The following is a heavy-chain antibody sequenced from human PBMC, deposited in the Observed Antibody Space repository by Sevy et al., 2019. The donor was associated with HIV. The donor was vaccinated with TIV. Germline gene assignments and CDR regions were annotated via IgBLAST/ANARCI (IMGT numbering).Heavy chain of an antibody. V-gene: IGHV4-61*01. Sequence: SETLSLTCTVSGGSVSSGSYYWSWIRQPPGKGLEWIGHIYYTGSTNYNPSLKSRVTISIDTSKNQFSLKLSSVTAADTAVYYCATGGCTNGICYRSYYYDAMDVWGQGTTVTVSS. J-gene: IGHJ6*02. CDR3: ATGGCTNGICYRSYYYDAMDV. CDR2: IYYTGST. CDR1: GGSVSSGSYY. D-gene: IGHD2-8*01.